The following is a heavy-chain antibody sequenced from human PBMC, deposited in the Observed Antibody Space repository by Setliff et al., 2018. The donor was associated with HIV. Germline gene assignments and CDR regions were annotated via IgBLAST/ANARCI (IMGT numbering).Heavy chain of an antibody. Sequence: PSETLSLTCTVSGASISSTSYYWGWIRQPPGKGLEWIGSIYYSGRTYYNPSLKSLVTISVDTSKNQFSLKLSSVTAADTAVYYCARHYGGNLDAFDIWGLGTMVTVSS. V-gene: IGHV4-39*01. D-gene: IGHD4-17*01. J-gene: IGHJ3*02. CDR2: IYYSGRT. CDR3: ARHYGGNLDAFDI. CDR1: GASISSTSYY.